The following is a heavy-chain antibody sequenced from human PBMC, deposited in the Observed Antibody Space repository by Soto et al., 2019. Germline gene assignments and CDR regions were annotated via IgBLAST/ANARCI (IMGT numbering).Heavy chain of an antibody. V-gene: IGHV1-58*01. D-gene: IGHD3-22*01. CDR2: IVVGSGNT. CDR3: AADASYDSSGYYSGRPQPRLPYYYYGMDV. CDR1: GFTFTSSA. Sequence: SVKVSCKASGFTFTSSAVQWVRQARGQRLEWIGWIVVGSGNTNYAQKFQERVTITRDMSTSTAYMELSSLRSEDTAVYYCAADASYDSSGYYSGRPQPRLPYYYYGMDVWGQGTTVTVPS. J-gene: IGHJ6*02.